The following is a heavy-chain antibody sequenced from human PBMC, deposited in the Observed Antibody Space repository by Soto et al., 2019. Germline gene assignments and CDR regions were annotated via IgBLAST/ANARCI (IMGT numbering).Heavy chain of an antibody. Sequence: EVQLLESGGGLVQPGGSLRLSCAASGFTFSTAAMSWVGQPPGKGLEWVSAISGAGDSPFYADSVKGRLTISRDNSNSMLYLHINGRRADDTGMYYCAKRGDYDLDFDSWGQGTPVTVSS. CDR1: GFTFSTAA. V-gene: IGHV3-23*01. CDR3: AKRGDYDLDFDS. J-gene: IGHJ4*02. CDR2: ISGAGDSP. D-gene: IGHD4-17*01.